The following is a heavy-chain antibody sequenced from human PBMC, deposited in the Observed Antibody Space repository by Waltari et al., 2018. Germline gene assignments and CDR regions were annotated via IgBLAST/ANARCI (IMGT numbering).Heavy chain of an antibody. Sequence: QVQLQQWGAGLLKPSETLSLPCAVYGGSFSGYYWSWIRQPPGKGLEWIGEINHSGSTNYNPSLKSRVTISVDTSKNQFSLKLSSVTAADTAVYYCAGGPYYYGSGSYHRIWGQGTLVIVSS. CDR2: INHSGST. J-gene: IGHJ4*02. D-gene: IGHD3-10*01. V-gene: IGHV4-34*01. CDR1: GGSFSGYY. CDR3: AGGPYYYGSGSYHRI.